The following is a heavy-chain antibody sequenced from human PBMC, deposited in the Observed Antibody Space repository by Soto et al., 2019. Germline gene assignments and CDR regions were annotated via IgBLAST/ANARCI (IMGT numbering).Heavy chain of an antibody. J-gene: IGHJ6*02. D-gene: IGHD5-12*01. V-gene: IGHV3-21*01. CDR2: ISSSSSYI. CDR1: GFTFSSYS. CDR3: ARALGYSGYDRYYYYGMDV. Sequence: GGSLRLSCAGSGFTFSSYSMNWVRQAPGKGLEWVSSISSSSSYIYYADSVKGRFTISRDNAKNSLYLQMNSLRAEDTAVYYCARALGYSGYDRYYYYGMDVWGQGTTVTVSS.